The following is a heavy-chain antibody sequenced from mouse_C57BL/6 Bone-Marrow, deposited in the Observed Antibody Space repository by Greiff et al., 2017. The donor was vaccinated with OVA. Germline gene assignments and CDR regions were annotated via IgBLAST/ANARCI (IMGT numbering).Heavy chain of an antibody. CDR3: TRTLYDGYSHYYAMDY. Sequence: EVKLQESGEGLVKPGGSLKLSCAASGFTFSSYAMSWVRQTPEKRLEWVAYISSGGDYIYYADTVKGRFTISRDNARNTLYLQMSSLKSEDTAMYYCTRTLYDGYSHYYAMDYWGQGTSVTVSS. V-gene: IGHV5-9-1*02. D-gene: IGHD2-3*01. CDR2: ISSGGDYI. J-gene: IGHJ4*01. CDR1: GFTFSSYA.